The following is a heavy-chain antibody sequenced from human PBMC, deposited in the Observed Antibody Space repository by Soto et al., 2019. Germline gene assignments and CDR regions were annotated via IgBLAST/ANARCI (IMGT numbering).Heavy chain of an antibody. J-gene: IGHJ4*02. D-gene: IGHD3-22*01. Sequence: QVQLVQSGAEAKKPGSSVKVSCKASGGTFSRYAISWVRQAPGQGLEWMGGIIPMIGTAHYAQKFQGRVTITADESTRTAYMELSTLRSEDTAVYYCPRGYNYRPGDSWGQGTLVTVSS. CDR1: GGTFSRYA. CDR2: IIPMIGTA. V-gene: IGHV1-69*01. CDR3: PRGYNYRPGDS.